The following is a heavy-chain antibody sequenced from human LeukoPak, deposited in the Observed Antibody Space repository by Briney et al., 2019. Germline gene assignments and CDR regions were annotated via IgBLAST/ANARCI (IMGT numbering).Heavy chain of an antibody. CDR3: ARDREYYYDSSGYYYQDY. J-gene: IGHJ4*02. Sequence: GGSLRLSCAASGFTFSDYYMSWIRQAPGKGLEWVSYISSSSSYTNYADSMKGRFTISRDNAKNSLYLQMNSLRAEDTAVYYCARDREYYYDSSGYYYQDYWGQGTLVTVSS. CDR1: GFTFSDYY. V-gene: IGHV3-11*06. CDR2: ISSSSSYT. D-gene: IGHD3-22*01.